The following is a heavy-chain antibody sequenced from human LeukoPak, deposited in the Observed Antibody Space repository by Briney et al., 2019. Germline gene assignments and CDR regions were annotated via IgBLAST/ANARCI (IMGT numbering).Heavy chain of an antibody. Sequence: ASVKVSCKASGYTFTSYGISWVRQAPGQGLEWMGWISAYNGNTNYAQKLQGRVAMTTDTSTSTAYMVLRSLRSDDTAVYYCARGLVGATKFDPWGQGTLVTVSS. CDR2: ISAYNGNT. CDR3: ARGLVGATKFDP. D-gene: IGHD1-26*01. V-gene: IGHV1-18*01. CDR1: GYTFTSYG. J-gene: IGHJ5*02.